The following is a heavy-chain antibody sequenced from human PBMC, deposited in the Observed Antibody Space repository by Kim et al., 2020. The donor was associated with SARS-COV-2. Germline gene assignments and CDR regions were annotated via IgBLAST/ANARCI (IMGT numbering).Heavy chain of an antibody. V-gene: IGHV1-24*01. D-gene: IGHD3-3*01. J-gene: IGHJ5*02. CDR3: ATGSPFGVGWFDP. Sequence: MYARKFPGRVTTTEETSTDTAYLELSSLRSEDTAVYYCATGSPFGVGWFDPWGQGTLVTVSS.